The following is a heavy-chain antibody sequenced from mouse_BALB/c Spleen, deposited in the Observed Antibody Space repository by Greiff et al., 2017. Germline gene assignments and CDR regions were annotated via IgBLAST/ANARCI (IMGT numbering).Heavy chain of an antibody. CDR3: TNYYASYFDY. J-gene: IGHJ2*01. Sequence: VQLQQSGAELVKPGASVKLSCTASGFNIKDTYMHWVKQRPEQGLEWIGRIDPANGNTKYDPKFQGKATITADTSSNTAYLQLSSLTSEDTAVCYSTNYYASYFDYWGQGTTLTVSS. D-gene: IGHD1-1*01. CDR2: IDPANGNT. V-gene: IGHV14-3*02. CDR1: GFNIKDTY.